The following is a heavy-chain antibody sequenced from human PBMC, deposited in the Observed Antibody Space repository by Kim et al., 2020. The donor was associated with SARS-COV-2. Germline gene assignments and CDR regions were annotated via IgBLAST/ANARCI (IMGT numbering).Heavy chain of an antibody. D-gene: IGHD3-10*01. CDR2: ISSSSSYI. CDR3: ARDGGFGETPDY. Sequence: GGSLRLSCAASGFTFSSYSMNWVRQAPGKGLEWVSSISSSSSYIYYADSVKGRFTISRDNAKNSLYLQMNSLRAEDTAVYYCARDGGFGETPDYWGQGTLVTVSS. V-gene: IGHV3-21*01. J-gene: IGHJ4*02. CDR1: GFTFSSYS.